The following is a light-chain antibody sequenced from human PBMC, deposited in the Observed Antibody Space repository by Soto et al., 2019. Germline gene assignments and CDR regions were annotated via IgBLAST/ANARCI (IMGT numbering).Light chain of an antibody. V-gene: IGKV3-20*01. Sequence: EIVLTQSPGTLPLSPGERATLSCRASQSVSNNYLAWYQQKPGQAPRLIYDASGRATGIPDRFSGSGSGTDFTLAISRLEPEDFAVYYCHQYGTSPRTFGQGTKVDI. J-gene: IGKJ1*01. CDR1: QSVSNNY. CDR2: DAS. CDR3: HQYGTSPRT.